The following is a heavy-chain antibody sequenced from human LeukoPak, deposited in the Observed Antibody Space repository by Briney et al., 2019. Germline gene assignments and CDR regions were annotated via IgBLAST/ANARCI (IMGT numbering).Heavy chain of an antibody. CDR3: ARVGRPYSSIQQAGYFDY. V-gene: IGHV3-21*01. Sequence: GGSLRLSCAASGFTFSSYSMNWVRQAPGKGLEWVSSISSSSSYIYYADSVKGRFTISRDNAKNSLYLQMNSLRAEDTAVYYCARVGRPYSSIQQAGYFDYWGQGTLVTVSS. CDR1: GFTFSSYS. CDR2: ISSSSSYI. D-gene: IGHD6-13*01. J-gene: IGHJ4*02.